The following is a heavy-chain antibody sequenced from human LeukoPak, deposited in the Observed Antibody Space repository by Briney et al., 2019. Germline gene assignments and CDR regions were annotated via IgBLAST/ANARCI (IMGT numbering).Heavy chain of an antibody. CDR2: IYYSGST. CDR3: ARGTYYYDSSGYYPNTFDY. CDR1: DGSISSGDYY. Sequence: SETLSLTCTVSDGSISSGDYYWSWIRQPPGKGLEWIGYIYYSGSTNYNPSLKSRVTISVDTSKNQFSLKLSSVTAADTAVYYCARGTYYYDSSGYYPNTFDYWGQGTLVTVSS. J-gene: IGHJ4*02. D-gene: IGHD3-22*01. V-gene: IGHV4-61*08.